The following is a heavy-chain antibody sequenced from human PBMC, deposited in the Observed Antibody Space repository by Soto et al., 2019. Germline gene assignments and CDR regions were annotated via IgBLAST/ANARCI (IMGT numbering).Heavy chain of an antibody. V-gene: IGHV4-30-4*01. CDR3: ARSLSGSFGYFDT. CDR1: GDFIGSGDYY. CDR2: IYKTGKT. D-gene: IGHD6-6*01. Sequence: QVHLQESGPGLLKPSQTLSLTCDVSGDFIGSGDYYWTWIRQPPGKGLEYIGYIYKTGKTYYNPSLRSCPFISLDTSMGQFFLRLTSVNAADTAMYYCARSLSGSFGYFDTWGQGTLVTVSS. J-gene: IGHJ5*02.